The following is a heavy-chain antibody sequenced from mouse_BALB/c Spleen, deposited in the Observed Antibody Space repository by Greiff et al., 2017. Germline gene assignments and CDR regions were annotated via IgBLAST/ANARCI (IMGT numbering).Heavy chain of an antibody. V-gene: IGHV2-2*02. J-gene: IGHJ4*01. Sequence: VKVVESGPGLVQPSQSLSITCTVSGFSLTSYGVHWVRQSPGKGLEWLGVIWSGGSTDYNAAFISRLSISKDNSKSQVFFKMNRLQANDTAIYYCAREYDYAMDYWGQGTSVTVSS. CDR3: AREYDYAMDY. CDR1: GFSLTSYG. CDR2: IWSGGST. D-gene: IGHD5-1*01.